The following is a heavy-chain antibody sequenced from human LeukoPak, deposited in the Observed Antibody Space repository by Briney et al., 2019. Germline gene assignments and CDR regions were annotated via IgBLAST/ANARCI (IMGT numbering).Heavy chain of an antibody. V-gene: IGHV4-34*01. J-gene: IGHJ4*02. Sequence: SETLSLTCAVYGGSFSGYYWSWIRQPPGKGLEWIGEINHSGSTNYNPSLRSRVTISVDTSKNQFSPKLSSVTAADTAVYYCARGTSDGSGSHAFDYWGQGTLVTVSS. CDR2: INHSGST. CDR3: ARGTSDGSGSHAFDY. D-gene: IGHD3-10*01. CDR1: GGSFSGYY.